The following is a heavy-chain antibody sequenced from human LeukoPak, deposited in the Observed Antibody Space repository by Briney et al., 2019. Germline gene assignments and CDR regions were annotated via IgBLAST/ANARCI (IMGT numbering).Heavy chain of an antibody. Sequence: GESLRPSCAASGFIFSDYVMIWVRQAPGKGLEWVSGITASGDRTYYADSVKGRFTMSRDNSKNTVYLQMNSLRVDDTAVYYCARRDIVVVVSASDYWGQGTLVTVSS. D-gene: IGHD2-15*01. V-gene: IGHV3-23*01. CDR1: GFIFSDYV. CDR3: ARRDIVVVVSASDY. J-gene: IGHJ4*02. CDR2: ITASGDRT.